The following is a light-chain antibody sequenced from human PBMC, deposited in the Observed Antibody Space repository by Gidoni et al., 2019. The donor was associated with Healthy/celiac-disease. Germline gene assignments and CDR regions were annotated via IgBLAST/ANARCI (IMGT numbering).Light chain of an antibody. CDR3: QQYGSSPRT. V-gene: IGKV3-20*01. CDR2: GAS. Sequence: EIVLTQSPGTLSLSPGERATLSCRASQSVSSSYLAWYQQKPGQAPRLLIYGASSRATGIPDRFRGSGSGTGFTPTISRLEPEDFAVYYCQQYGSSPRTFGQGTKVEIK. J-gene: IGKJ1*01. CDR1: QSVSSSY.